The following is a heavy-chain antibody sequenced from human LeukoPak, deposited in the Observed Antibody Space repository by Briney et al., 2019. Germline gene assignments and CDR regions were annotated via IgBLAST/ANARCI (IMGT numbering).Heavy chain of an antibody. CDR1: GGSLSTGFYY. V-gene: IGHV4-39*01. D-gene: IGHD5-24*01. J-gene: IGHJ4*02. CDR3: ARLEGNGYNAFDF. Sequence: PSETLSLTRTVSGGSLSTGFYYWGWIRQPPGKGLEWFGSIYYSGITYYNPSLRSRVSISVDTSKNQFSLKLNSVTAADTAVYYCARLEGNGYNAFDFWGQGTLVTVSS. CDR2: IYYSGIT.